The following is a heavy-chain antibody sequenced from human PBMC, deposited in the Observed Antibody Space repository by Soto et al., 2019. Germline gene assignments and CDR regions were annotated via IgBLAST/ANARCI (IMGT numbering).Heavy chain of an antibody. CDR3: AIFVVLTAIPGYYFYY. V-gene: IGHV5-10-1*01. CDR1: GYSFTSYW. D-gene: IGHD2-21*02. J-gene: IGHJ4*02. Sequence: GESLKISCKGSGYSFTSYWISWVRQMPGKGLEWMGRIDPSDSYTNYSPSFQGHVTISADKSISTAYLQWSSLKASDTAMYYCAIFVVLTAIPGYYFYYWGQGTLVPVSS. CDR2: IDPSDSYT.